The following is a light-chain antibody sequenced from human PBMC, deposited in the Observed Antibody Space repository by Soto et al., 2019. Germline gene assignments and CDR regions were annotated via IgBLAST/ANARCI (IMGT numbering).Light chain of an antibody. CDR3: QVWDSSSNHYV. J-gene: IGLJ1*01. CDR2: YDN. V-gene: IGLV3-21*04. CDR1: RIGRKS. Sequence: SYELTQAPSESVAPGETASISCGGDRIGRKSVHWYQQKPGQAPVLVMYYDNDRPSEIPERFSGFNSGNTATLVISGVEAGDEADYYCQVWDSSSNHYVFGPGTKLTVL.